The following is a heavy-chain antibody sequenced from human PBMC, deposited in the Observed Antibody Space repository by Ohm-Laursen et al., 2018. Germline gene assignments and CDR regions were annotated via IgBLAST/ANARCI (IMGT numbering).Heavy chain of an antibody. Sequence: SLRLSCAASGFTFSSFEMNWVRQAPGKGLEWLSYISSSGSTVYYADSVKGRFTIPRDNAKNSLYLQMNSLRAEDTAVYYCARGYTNNCWGQGTLVTVSS. CDR2: ISSSGSTV. CDR3: ARGYTNNC. J-gene: IGHJ4*02. CDR1: GFTFSSFE. D-gene: IGHD1-1*01. V-gene: IGHV3-48*03.